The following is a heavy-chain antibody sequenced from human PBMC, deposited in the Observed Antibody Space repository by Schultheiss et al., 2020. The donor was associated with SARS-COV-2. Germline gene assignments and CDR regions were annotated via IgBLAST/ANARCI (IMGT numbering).Heavy chain of an antibody. CDR1: GFTVSSYG. CDR2: ISYDGSNK. Sequence: GGSLRLSCAASGFTVSSYGMHWVRQAPGKGLEWVAVISYDGSNKYYADSVKGRFTISRDNSKNTLYLQMNSLRAEDTAVYYCARSLADCSSTSCYRYYYYGMDVWGQGTTVTVSS. J-gene: IGHJ6*02. D-gene: IGHD2-2*01. CDR3: ARSLADCSSTSCYRYYYYGMDV. V-gene: IGHV3-30*03.